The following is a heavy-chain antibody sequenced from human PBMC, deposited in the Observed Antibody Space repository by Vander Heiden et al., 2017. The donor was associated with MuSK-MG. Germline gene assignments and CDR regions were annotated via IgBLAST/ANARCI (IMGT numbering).Heavy chain of an antibody. CDR2: IKSKTDGGTT. V-gene: IGHV3-15*01. CDR1: GFTFSNAW. Sequence: EVQLVESGGGLVKPGGSLRLSCAASGFTFSNAWMSWVRQAPGKGLEWVGRIKSKTDGGTTDYAAPVKGRFTISRDDSKNTLYLQTNSLKTEDTAVYYCTTDISWNYYGSGSYFFDYWGQGTLVTVSS. J-gene: IGHJ4*02. D-gene: IGHD3-10*01. CDR3: TTDISWNYYGSGSYFFDY.